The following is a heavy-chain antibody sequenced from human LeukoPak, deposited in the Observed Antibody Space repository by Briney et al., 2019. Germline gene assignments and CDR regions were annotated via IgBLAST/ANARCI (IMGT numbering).Heavy chain of an antibody. CDR1: GFTFSSYA. Sequence: PGGSLRLSCAASGFTFSSYAMHWVRQAPGKGLEWVAVISYDGSNKYYADSVKGRFTISRDNSKNTLYLQMNSLRAEDTAVYYCARVPPNCSSTSCYLGAFDIWGQGTMVTVSS. CDR2: ISYDGSNK. J-gene: IGHJ3*02. D-gene: IGHD2-2*01. V-gene: IGHV3-30-3*01. CDR3: ARVPPNCSSTSCYLGAFDI.